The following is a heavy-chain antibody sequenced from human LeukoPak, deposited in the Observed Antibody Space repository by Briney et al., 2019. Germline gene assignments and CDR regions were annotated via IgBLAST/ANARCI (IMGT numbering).Heavy chain of an antibody. CDR3: ARGYYDDPFDY. V-gene: IGHV3-74*01. CDR2: INSDGSST. J-gene: IGHJ4*02. CDR1: GFTFSSYW. D-gene: IGHD3-22*01. Sequence: GGSLRLSCAASGFTFSSYWMHWVRQAPGKGLVWVSRINSDGSSTSYADSVKGRFTISRDNSKNTLYLQMNSLRAEDTAVYYCARGYYDDPFDYWGQGTLVTVSS.